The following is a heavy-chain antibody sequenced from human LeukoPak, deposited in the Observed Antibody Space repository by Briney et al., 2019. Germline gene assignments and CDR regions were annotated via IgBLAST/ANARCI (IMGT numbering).Heavy chain of an antibody. Sequence: GGSLRLSCAASGFTFSSYAMSWVRQAPGKGLEWVSAISGSGGSTYYADSVKGRFTISRDNSKNTLYLQMNSLRAEDTAVYYCAKLSPPASRGVIIYFDYWGQGTLVTVSS. J-gene: IGHJ4*02. CDR2: ISGSGGST. D-gene: IGHD3-10*01. CDR1: GFTFSSYA. CDR3: AKLSPPASRGVIIYFDY. V-gene: IGHV3-23*01.